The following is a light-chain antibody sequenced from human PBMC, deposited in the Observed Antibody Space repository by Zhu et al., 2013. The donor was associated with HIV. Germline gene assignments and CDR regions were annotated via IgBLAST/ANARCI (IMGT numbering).Light chain of an antibody. CDR2: EVS. J-gene: IGLJ1*01. CDR3: SSHTTSNTLV. CDR1: SSDVGGYNY. Sequence: QSALTQPASVSGSPGQSITISCTGTSSDVGGYNYVSWYQQHPGKAPKLMIYEVSNRPSGVSDRFSGSKSGNTASLTISGLQAEDEADYHCSSHTTSNTLVFGTGTKVTVL. V-gene: IGLV2-14*01.